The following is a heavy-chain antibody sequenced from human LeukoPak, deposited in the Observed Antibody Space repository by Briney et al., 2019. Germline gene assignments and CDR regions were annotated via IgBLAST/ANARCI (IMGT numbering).Heavy chain of an antibody. D-gene: IGHD3-9*01. Sequence: RGSLRLSRAASGFASRIYTMRAVRPTPEEGLEWVSSVRSSGSDTYSTDSVKGRFTISRDNSKNTLHLRITSLRAEDTGVNYCAKGLNGYYKAIDYWGQGTLVTVSS. CDR1: GFASRIYT. V-gene: IGHV3-23*01. J-gene: IGHJ4*02. CDR2: VRSSGSDT. CDR3: AKGLNGYYKAIDY.